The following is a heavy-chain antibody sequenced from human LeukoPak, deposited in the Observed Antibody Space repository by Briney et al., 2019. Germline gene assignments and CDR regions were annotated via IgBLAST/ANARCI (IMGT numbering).Heavy chain of an antibody. CDR2: INPTGGST. Sequence: ASVKVSCQASGYTFPSYFMHWVRQAPGQGLEWMGIINPTGGSTTYAQKFQGRVTMTRDTSTSTVYMELSSLRSDDTAVYYCARTAARRFDYWGQGTLVTVSS. V-gene: IGHV1-46*01. J-gene: IGHJ4*02. CDR1: GYTFPSYF. CDR3: ARTAARRFDY. D-gene: IGHD6-6*01.